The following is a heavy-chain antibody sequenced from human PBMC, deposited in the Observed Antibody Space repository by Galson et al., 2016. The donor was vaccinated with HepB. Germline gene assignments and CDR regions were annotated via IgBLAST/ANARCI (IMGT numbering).Heavy chain of an antibody. Sequence: SVKVSCTASGGTFSNFAISWLRQAPGQGLEWMGGISPLFGATNYAQKFQGRVTITADKSTTTVYMDLSSLRSEDTAVYYCAKRDLLWFGDPNAFDVWGQGTMVTVSS. J-gene: IGHJ3*01. CDR2: ISPLFGAT. CDR3: AKRDLLWFGDPNAFDV. D-gene: IGHD3-10*01. V-gene: IGHV1-69*06. CDR1: GGTFSNFA.